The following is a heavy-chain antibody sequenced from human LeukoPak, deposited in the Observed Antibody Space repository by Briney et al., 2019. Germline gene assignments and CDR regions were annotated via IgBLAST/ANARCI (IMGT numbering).Heavy chain of an antibody. CDR2: INPSGGST. Sequence: GASVKVSCKASGYTFTSYYMHWVRQAPGQGLEWMGIINPSGGSTSYAQKFQGRVTMTRDTSTSTVYMELSSLRSEDTAVYYCARGVVSGWNYYYYYMDVWGKGTTVTVSS. V-gene: IGHV1-46*01. D-gene: IGHD3-10*01. CDR1: GYTFTSYY. J-gene: IGHJ6*03. CDR3: ARGVVSGWNYYYYYMDV.